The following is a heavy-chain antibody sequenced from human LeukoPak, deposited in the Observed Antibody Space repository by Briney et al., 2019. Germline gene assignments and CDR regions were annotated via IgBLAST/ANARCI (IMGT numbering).Heavy chain of an antibody. CDR3: ASSRLQLSYYGMDV. V-gene: IGHV6-1*01. J-gene: IGHJ6*02. CDR1: GDSVSSNSAT. CDR2: TYYRSKWYN. D-gene: IGHD5-24*01. Sequence: SQTLSLTCGISGDSVSSNSATWNWIRQSPSRGLEWLGRTYYRSKWYNDYAVSVKSRITINPDTSKNQFSLLLNSVTPEDTAVYYCASSRLQLSYYGMDVWGQGTTVTVSS.